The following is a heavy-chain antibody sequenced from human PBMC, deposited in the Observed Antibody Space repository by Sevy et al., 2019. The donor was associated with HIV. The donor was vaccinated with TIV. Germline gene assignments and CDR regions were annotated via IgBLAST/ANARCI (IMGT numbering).Heavy chain of an antibody. CDR2: VYNIGTT. J-gene: IGHJ4*02. CDR3: ARGDSSSWSYYLDY. CDR1: GGAISSGGYY. V-gene: IGHV4-61*02. Sequence: SETLSLTCTVSGGAISSGGYYWSWIRQPAGKGLEWIGRVYNIGTTNYNPSLKSRVTMSLNTPRNQFSLKLSSVTAADTAVYYCARGDSSSWSYYLDYWGPGTLVTVSS. D-gene: IGHD3-22*01.